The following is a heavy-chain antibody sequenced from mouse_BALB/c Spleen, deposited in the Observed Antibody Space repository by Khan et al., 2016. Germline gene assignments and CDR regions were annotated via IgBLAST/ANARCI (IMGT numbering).Heavy chain of an antibody. CDR2: ISYSGST. Sequence: EVQLQESGPGLVKPSQSLSLTCTVTGYSITSDYAWNWIRQFPGNKLEWMGYISYSGSTSYNPSLKSRISITRDTSKNQFFLQLNSVTTEDTATYYCADSAGDVVAYWGQGTLVTVSA. J-gene: IGHJ3*01. CDR1: GYSITSDYA. V-gene: IGHV3-2*02. D-gene: IGHD3-2*01. CDR3: ADSAGDVVAY.